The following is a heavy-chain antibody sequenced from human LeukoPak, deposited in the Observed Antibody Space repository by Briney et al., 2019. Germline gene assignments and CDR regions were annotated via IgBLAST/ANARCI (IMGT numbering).Heavy chain of an antibody. V-gene: IGHV4-59*08. CDR2: IYYTGST. D-gene: IGHD3-22*01. Sequence: PSETLSLTCTVSGGSITSYYWTWIRQPPRKGLEWIGYIYYTGSTKSNPSLKSRVTISLDMSKNQFSLNLSSVTAADTAMYYCASSYFYDGTRYFDYWGLGTLVTVSS. CDR3: ASSYFYDGTRYFDY. J-gene: IGHJ4*02. CDR1: GGSITSYY.